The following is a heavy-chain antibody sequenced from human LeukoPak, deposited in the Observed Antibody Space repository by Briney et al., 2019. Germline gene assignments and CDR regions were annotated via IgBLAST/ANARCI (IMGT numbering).Heavy chain of an antibody. Sequence: GGSLRLSCAASGFTFSSYAMSWVRQAPGKGLEWVSAISGSGGSTYYADSVKGRFTISRDNSKNTLYLQMNSLRVEDTAVYYCAKQQWLVRHYFDYWGQGTLVTVSS. CDR1: GFTFSSYA. V-gene: IGHV3-23*01. J-gene: IGHJ4*02. CDR3: AKQQWLVRHYFDY. CDR2: ISGSGGST. D-gene: IGHD6-19*01.